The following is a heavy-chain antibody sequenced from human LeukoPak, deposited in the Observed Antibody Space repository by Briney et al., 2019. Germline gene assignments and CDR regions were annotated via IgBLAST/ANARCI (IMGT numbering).Heavy chain of an antibody. CDR1: GGTFSSYA. CDR2: IIPILGIA. Sequence: SVKVSCKASGGTFSSYAISWVRQAPGQGLEWMGRIIPILGIANYAQRFQGRVTITADKSTSTAYMELSSLRSEDTAVYYCARERYYYYGMDVWGQGTTVTVSS. CDR3: ARERYYYYGMDV. J-gene: IGHJ6*02. V-gene: IGHV1-69*04.